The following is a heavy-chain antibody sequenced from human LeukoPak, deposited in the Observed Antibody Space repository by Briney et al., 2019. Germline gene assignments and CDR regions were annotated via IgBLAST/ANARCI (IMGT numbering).Heavy chain of an antibody. CDR2: ISYDGSDK. Sequence: GRSLRPSCAASGFTFSSYAMHRVRQAPGKGLEWVAVISYDGSDKYYADSVKGRFTISRDNSKNTLYLQMNSLRAEDTAVYYCAREEGTVTDHDAFDIWGQGTMVTASS. D-gene: IGHD4-17*01. CDR3: AREEGTVTDHDAFDI. V-gene: IGHV3-30-3*01. CDR1: GFTFSSYA. J-gene: IGHJ3*02.